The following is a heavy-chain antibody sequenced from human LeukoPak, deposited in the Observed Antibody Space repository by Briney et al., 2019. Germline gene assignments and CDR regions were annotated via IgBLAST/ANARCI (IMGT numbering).Heavy chain of an antibody. D-gene: IGHD3-3*01. CDR2: IYHSGST. J-gene: IGHJ4*02. Sequence: SPSGTLSLTCAVSGGSISSSNWWSWVRQPPGKGLEWIGEIYHSGSTNYNPSLKSRVTISVDKSKNQFSLKLSSVTAADTAVYYCARHGPKHDLSWSGYYSDYWGQGAPVTVSS. CDR3: ARHGPKHDLSWSGYYSDY. V-gene: IGHV4-4*02. CDR1: GGSISSSNW.